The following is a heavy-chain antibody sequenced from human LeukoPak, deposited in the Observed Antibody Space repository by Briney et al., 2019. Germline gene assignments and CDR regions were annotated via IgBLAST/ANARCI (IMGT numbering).Heavy chain of an antibody. Sequence: GGSLRLSCAASGFTFSSYEMNWVRQAPGKGLEWVSYISSSGSTIYYADSVKGRFAISRDNAKNSLYLQMNSLRAEDTAVYYCARELDYGDYCDHWGQGTLVTVSS. CDR2: ISSSGSTI. CDR1: GFTFSSYE. V-gene: IGHV3-48*03. D-gene: IGHD4-17*01. J-gene: IGHJ4*02. CDR3: ARELDYGDYCDH.